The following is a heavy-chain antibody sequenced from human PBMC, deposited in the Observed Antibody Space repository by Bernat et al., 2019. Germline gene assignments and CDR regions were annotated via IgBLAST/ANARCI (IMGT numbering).Heavy chain of an antibody. CDR3: ARDGGYYYGSGSYSD. D-gene: IGHD3-10*01. CDR2: IYYSGST. CDR1: GGSISSSSYY. J-gene: IGHJ4*02. V-gene: IGHV4-61*05. Sequence: QLQLQESGPGLVKPSETLSLTCTVSGGSISSSSYYWGWIRQPPGKGLEWIGYIYYSGSTNYNPSLKSRVTISVDTSKNQFSLKLSSVTAADTAVYYCARDGGYYYGSGSYSDWGQGTLVTVSS.